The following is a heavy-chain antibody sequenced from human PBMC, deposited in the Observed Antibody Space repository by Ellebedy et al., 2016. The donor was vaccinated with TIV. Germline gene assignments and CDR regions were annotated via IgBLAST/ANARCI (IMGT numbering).Heavy chain of an antibody. Sequence: GESLKISCKGSGYSFTTYWIGWVRQMPGKGLEWLGIIFPADSHARYSPSIQGQVSISVDKSISTAYLQWSSLKASDAAMYYGARWGGEWNAHFDYWGQGTLVSVSS. CDR1: GYSFTTYW. CDR3: ARWGGEWNAHFDY. V-gene: IGHV5-51*01. J-gene: IGHJ4*02. CDR2: IFPADSHA. D-gene: IGHD1-1*01.